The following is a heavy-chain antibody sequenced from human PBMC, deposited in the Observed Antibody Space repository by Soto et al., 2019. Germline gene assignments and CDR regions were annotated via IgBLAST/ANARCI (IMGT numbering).Heavy chain of an antibody. Sequence: GGSLRLSCAASGFTFGTYTMNWVRQAPGKGLEWVSALGGGGDTHYAESVKGRFTISRDYSKNILLLQMNSLRDEDSAIYYCTKDRHPDGIWTFDVWGQGTRVTVAS. D-gene: IGHD3-9*01. CDR2: LGGGGDT. J-gene: IGHJ4*02. CDR3: TKDRHPDGIWTFDV. V-gene: IGHV3-23*01. CDR1: GFTFGTYT.